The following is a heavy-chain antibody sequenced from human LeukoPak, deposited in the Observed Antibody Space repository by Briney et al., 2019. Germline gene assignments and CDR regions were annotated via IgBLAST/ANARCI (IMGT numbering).Heavy chain of an antibody. CDR1: GFTFSSYG. Sequence: GGSLRLSCAASGFTFSSYGMHWVRQAPGKGLEWVAVISYDGSNKYYADSVKGRFTISRDNSKNTLYLQMNSLRAEDTAVYYCAKDRYSSGLVDYWGQGTLVTVSS. J-gene: IGHJ4*02. D-gene: IGHD6-19*01. CDR2: ISYDGSNK. V-gene: IGHV3-30*18. CDR3: AKDRYSSGLVDY.